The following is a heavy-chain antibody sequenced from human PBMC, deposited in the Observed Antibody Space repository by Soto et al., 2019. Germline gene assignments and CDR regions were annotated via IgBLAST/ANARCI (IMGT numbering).Heavy chain of an antibody. CDR1: GYSFTSYW. CDR3: ARQGRVGATYSYFDY. D-gene: IGHD1-26*01. Sequence: PGESLKISCKGSGYSFTSYWNGWVRQMPGKGLEWMGIIYPGDSDTRYSPSFQGQVTISADKSISTASLQWSSLKASDTAMYYCARQGRVGATYSYFDYWGQGTLVTVSS. V-gene: IGHV5-51*01. J-gene: IGHJ4*02. CDR2: IYPGDSDT.